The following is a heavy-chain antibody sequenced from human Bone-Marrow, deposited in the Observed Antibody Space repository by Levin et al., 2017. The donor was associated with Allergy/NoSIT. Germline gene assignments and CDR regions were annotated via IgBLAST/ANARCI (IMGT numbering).Heavy chain of an antibody. D-gene: IGHD2-15*01. CDR3: VREDCSGGTCYGYFDA. CDR1: GFTLSNYA. J-gene: IGHJ4*02. CDR2: INWSSNIR. Sequence: QAGGSLRLSCTASGFTLSNYAMHWVRQAPGKGLEWVSGINWSSNIRDYVDFVKGRLTISRDNAKNSLYLQMNSLSTEDTALYYCVREDCSGGTCYGYFDAWGQGTLVTVSS. V-gene: IGHV3-9*01.